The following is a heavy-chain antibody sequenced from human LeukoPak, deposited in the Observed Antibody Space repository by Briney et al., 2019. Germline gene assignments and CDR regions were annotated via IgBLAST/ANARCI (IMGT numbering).Heavy chain of an antibody. J-gene: IGHJ4*02. Sequence: PGGSLRLSCAAPGFTFSSYCMSWVRQAPGKGLEWVANIKEDGSEKYYVDSVKGRFTISRDNAKNSLYLQMNSLRAEDTAVFFCAGVGSGWYAWDYWGQGTLVTVSS. V-gene: IGHV3-7*01. CDR2: IKEDGSEK. D-gene: IGHD6-19*01. CDR3: AGVGSGWYAWDY. CDR1: GFTFSSYC.